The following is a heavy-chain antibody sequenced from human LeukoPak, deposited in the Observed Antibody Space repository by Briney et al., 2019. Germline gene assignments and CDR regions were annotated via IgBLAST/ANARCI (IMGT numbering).Heavy chain of an antibody. CDR2: IYYSGST. Sequence: PSETLSLTCTVSGGSISSGGYSWSWIRQHPGKGLEWIGYIYYSGSTNYNPSLKSRVTISVDTSKNQFSLKLSSVTAADTAVYYCASTPMGGIVGAHDAFDIWGQGTMVTVSS. V-gene: IGHV4-61*08. D-gene: IGHD1-26*01. CDR3: ASTPMGGIVGAHDAFDI. CDR1: GGSISSGGYS. J-gene: IGHJ3*02.